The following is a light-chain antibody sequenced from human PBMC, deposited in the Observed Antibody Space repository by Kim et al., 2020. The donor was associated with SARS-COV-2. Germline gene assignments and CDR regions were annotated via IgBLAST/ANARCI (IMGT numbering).Light chain of an antibody. CDR2: SDN. Sequence: GQRVTISCSGSNSNIGSGDVNWYQQFPATTPKILIYSDNQRPSWVPDRFSGSKSGTSASLAISGLQSEDEADYYCATWDYSLSGFVFGTGTRVTVL. CDR1: NSNIGSGD. V-gene: IGLV1-44*01. J-gene: IGLJ1*01. CDR3: ATWDYSLSGFV.